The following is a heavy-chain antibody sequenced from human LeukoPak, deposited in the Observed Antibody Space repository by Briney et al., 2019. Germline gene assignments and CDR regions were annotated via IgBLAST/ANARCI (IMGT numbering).Heavy chain of an antibody. CDR1: GFTFDDLA. V-gene: IGHV3-9*01. D-gene: IGHD2-21*02. J-gene: IGHJ4*02. Sequence: QPGRSLRLSCAASGFTFDDLAMHWVGQAPGKGLGWASGISWNSGSIGYADSVKGRFTISRDNAKNSLYLQMNSLRAEDTALYYCAKGCGGDCYLFDYWGQGTLVTVSS. CDR3: AKGCGGDCYLFDY. CDR2: ISWNSGSI.